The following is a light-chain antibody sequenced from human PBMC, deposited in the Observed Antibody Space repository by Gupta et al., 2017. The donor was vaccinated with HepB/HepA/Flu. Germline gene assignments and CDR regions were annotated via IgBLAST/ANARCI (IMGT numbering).Light chain of an antibody. CDR3: MQALQSPLT. Sequence: DIVMTQSPLSLPVTPGEPASISCRSSQSLLHSNGYNYLDWYLQKPGQSPQLLIYLGSNRASGVPDRFSGIGSGTDFTLNISRVEAEDFGVYYCMQALQSPLTFGQGTKVEIK. J-gene: IGKJ1*01. CDR2: LGS. V-gene: IGKV2-28*01. CDR1: QSLLHSNGYNY.